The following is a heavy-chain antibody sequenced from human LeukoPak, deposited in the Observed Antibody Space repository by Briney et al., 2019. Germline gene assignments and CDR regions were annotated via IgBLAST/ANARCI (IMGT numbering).Heavy chain of an antibody. V-gene: IGHV1-18*04. CDR1: GYTFTSYG. J-gene: IGHJ4*02. Sequence: ASVKVSCKASGYTFTSYGISWVRQAPGQGLEWMGWISAYSGNTNYAQKLQGRVTMTTDTSTSTAYMELRSLRSDDTAVYYCARARLGDGYFDYWGQGTLVTVSS. CDR3: ARARLGDGYFDY. D-gene: IGHD3-10*01. CDR2: ISAYSGNT.